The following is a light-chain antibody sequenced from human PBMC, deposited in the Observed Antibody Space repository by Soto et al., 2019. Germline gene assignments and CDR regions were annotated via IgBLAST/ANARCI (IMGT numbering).Light chain of an antibody. CDR2: DTS. J-gene: IGKJ4*01. Sequence: DIVLTQSPGTLSLSPGERATLSCRASQSVSSTYLAWYQQKPGQAPRLLIYDTSSRATGIPPRFSGNGSATDLTLTISRLEPEDFAVYYCQHYSSSFLFGGGTKVDI. V-gene: IGKV3-20*01. CDR3: QHYSSSFL. CDR1: QSVSSTY.